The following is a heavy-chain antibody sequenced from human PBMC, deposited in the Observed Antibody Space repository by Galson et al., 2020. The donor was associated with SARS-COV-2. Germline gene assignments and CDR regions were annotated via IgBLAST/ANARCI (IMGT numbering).Heavy chain of an antibody. D-gene: IGHD4-17*01. CDR1: GFTFSSYA. V-gene: IGHV3-30*01. Sequence: GSLRLSCAASGFTFSSYAMHWVRQAPGKGLEWVAVISYDGSNKYYADSVKGRFTISRDNSKNTLYLQMNSLRAEDTAVYYCAREDYGDYGFDYWGQGVFVTVSS. J-gene: IGHJ4*02. CDR3: AREDYGDYGFDY. CDR2: ISYDGSNK.